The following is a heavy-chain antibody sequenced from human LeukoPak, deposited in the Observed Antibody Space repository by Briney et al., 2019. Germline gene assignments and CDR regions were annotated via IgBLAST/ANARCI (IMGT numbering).Heavy chain of an antibody. J-gene: IGHJ4*02. CDR1: GGSISSGGYY. CDR2: IYHSGST. D-gene: IGHD6-19*01. CDR3: ARGTVALSDY. Sequence: SETLSLTCTVSGGSISSGGYYWSWIRQPPGKGLEWIGYIYHSGSTFYNPSLKSRVTISVDRSKNQFSLKLSSVTAADTAVYYCARGTVALSDYWGQGTLVTVSS. V-gene: IGHV4-30-2*01.